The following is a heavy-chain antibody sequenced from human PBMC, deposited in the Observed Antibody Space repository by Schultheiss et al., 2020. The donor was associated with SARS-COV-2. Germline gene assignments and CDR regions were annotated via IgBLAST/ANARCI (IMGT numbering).Heavy chain of an antibody. V-gene: IGHV4-30-2*01. Sequence: SETLSLTCAVSGGSISSGGYSWSWIRQPPGKGLEWIGYIYHSGSTYYNPSLKSLVTISVDRSKNQFSLKLSSVTAADTAVYYCARDSGSLDAFDIWGQGTMVTVSS. CDR1: GGSISSGGYS. D-gene: IGHD3-10*01. J-gene: IGHJ3*02. CDR3: ARDSGSLDAFDI. CDR2: IYHSGST.